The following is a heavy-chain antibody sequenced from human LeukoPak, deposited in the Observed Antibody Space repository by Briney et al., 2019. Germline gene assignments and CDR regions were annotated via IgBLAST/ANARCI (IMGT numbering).Heavy chain of an antibody. Sequence: ASVKVSCKASGGTFNSYAISWARQAPGQGLEWMGGIIPIFGTANYAQKFQGRVTITADESTSTAYMELSSLRSEDTAVYYCARVLLDYDSSGYYYWFDPWGQGTLVTVSS. V-gene: IGHV1-69*13. CDR1: GGTFNSYA. CDR2: IIPIFGTA. D-gene: IGHD3-22*01. CDR3: ARVLLDYDSSGYYYWFDP. J-gene: IGHJ5*02.